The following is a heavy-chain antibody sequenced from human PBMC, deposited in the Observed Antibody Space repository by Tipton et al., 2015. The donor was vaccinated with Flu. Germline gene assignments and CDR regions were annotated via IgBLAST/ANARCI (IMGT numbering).Heavy chain of an antibody. CDR3: AKVIPEKVAGLDY. Sequence: LSLTCAASGFTFSRYAMSWVRQAPGKGLEWVSAVSGGGANTCYADSVKGRFTISRDNSKNTFYLQMNSLRAEDTAIYYCAKVIPEKVAGLDYWGQGTLVTVSS. D-gene: IGHD6-19*01. CDR1: GFTFSRYA. V-gene: IGHV3-23*01. CDR2: VSGGGANT. J-gene: IGHJ4*02.